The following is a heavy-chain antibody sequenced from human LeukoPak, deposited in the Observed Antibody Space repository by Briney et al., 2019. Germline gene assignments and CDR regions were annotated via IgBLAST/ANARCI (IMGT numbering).Heavy chain of an antibody. CDR1: GFTFSSYA. J-gene: IGHJ4*02. Sequence: GGSLRLSCAASGFTFSSYAMSWVRQAPGKGLEWVSAISGSGGSTYYADSVKGRFTISRDNSKNTLYLQMNSLRAEDTAVYHCAKDDYYGSGSYLYDYWGQGTLVTVSS. CDR3: AKDDYYGSGSYLYDY. V-gene: IGHV3-23*01. D-gene: IGHD3-10*01. CDR2: ISGSGGST.